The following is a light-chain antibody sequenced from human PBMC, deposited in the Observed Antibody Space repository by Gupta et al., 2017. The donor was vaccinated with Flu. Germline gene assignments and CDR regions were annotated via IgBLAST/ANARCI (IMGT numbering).Light chain of an antibody. V-gene: IGKV3-15*01. CDR3: QQYNNWTPLT. CDR2: GAS. CDR1: QSVSSN. Sequence: IVLEPSPATLSVHPGESATLSCRDSQSVSSNFAWYQQNPGQGPRLLIYGASTRATGIPARDRGSGSGTEFTLTISSLQSEDFAVDDCQQYNNWTPLTFGGGTKVEIK. J-gene: IGKJ4*01.